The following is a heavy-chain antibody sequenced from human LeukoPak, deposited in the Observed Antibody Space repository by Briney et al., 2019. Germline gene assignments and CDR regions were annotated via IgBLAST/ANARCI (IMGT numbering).Heavy chain of an antibody. CDR1: GFTFSSYA. Sequence: GGSLRLSCAAPGFTFSSYAMHWVRQAPGMGLEYVSAISGNGGNTYYANSVKGRFTISRDNSNNTLYLQMGSLRAEDMAVYYCARGVTVDYWGQGTLVTVSS. V-gene: IGHV3-64*01. J-gene: IGHJ4*02. CDR3: ARGVTVDY. D-gene: IGHD1-20*01. CDR2: ISGNGGNT.